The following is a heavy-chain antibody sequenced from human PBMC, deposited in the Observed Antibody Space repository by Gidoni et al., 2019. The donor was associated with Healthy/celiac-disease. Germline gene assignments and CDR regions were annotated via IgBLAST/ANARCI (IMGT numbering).Heavy chain of an antibody. D-gene: IGHD2-2*01. Sequence: QVQLQESGPGLVKPSETLSLTCTVSGGSVSSGSYYWSWIRQPPGKGLEWIGYIYYSGSTNYNPSLKSRVTISVDTSKNQFSLKLSSVTAADTAVYYCASSICSSTSCYVYGMDVWGQGTTVTVSS. V-gene: IGHV4-61*01. CDR1: GGSVSSGSYY. J-gene: IGHJ6*02. CDR3: ASSICSSTSCYVYGMDV. CDR2: IYYSGST.